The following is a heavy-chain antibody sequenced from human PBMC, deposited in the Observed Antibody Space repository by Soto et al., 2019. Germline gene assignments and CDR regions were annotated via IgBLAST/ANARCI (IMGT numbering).Heavy chain of an antibody. J-gene: IGHJ4*02. CDR1: GFTFSSCG. CDR3: AKVAEGSFDY. V-gene: IGHV3-30*18. CDR2: ISYDGSNK. D-gene: IGHD2-15*01. Sequence: GGSLRLSCAASGFTFSSCGMHWVRQAPGKGLEWVAVISYDGSNKYYADSVKGRFTISRDNSKNTLYLQMNSLRAEDTAVYYCAKVAEGSFDYWGQGTLVTVSS.